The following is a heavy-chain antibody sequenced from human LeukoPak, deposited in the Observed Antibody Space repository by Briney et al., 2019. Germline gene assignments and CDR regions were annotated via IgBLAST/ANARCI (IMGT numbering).Heavy chain of an antibody. CDR2: ISNSGSTV. Sequence: GGSLRLSCAASGFTFSDYYMTWLRQAPGKGLEWLSYISNSGSTVFYADSVKGRFTVSRDNAKRSLYLQIESLRDDDTAVYHCALGTINKDFYFGMDVWGQGTTVTVSS. D-gene: IGHD2-8*01. CDR1: GFTFSDYY. V-gene: IGHV3-11*01. CDR3: ALGTINKDFYFGMDV. J-gene: IGHJ6*02.